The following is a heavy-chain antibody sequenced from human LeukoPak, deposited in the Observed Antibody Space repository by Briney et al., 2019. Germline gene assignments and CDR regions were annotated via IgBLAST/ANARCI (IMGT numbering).Heavy chain of an antibody. CDR1: GFTFSSYS. Sequence: GGSLRLSCAVSGFTFSSYSMNWVRQAPGKGLEWVSAISGSGDTTYYADSVKGRFSISRDNSKNTLYLQMSSLRAEDTAVYYCAKSPRVDQLLYLDYWGQGTLVTVSS. CDR3: AKSPRVDQLLYLDY. J-gene: IGHJ4*02. CDR2: ISGSGDTT. D-gene: IGHD2-2*02. V-gene: IGHV3-23*01.